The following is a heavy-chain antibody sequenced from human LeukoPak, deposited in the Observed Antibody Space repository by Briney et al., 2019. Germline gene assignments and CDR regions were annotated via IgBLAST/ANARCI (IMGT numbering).Heavy chain of an antibody. D-gene: IGHD6-19*01. V-gene: IGHV3-23*01. CDR1: GFTFSSYV. Sequence: GGSLRLSCAASGFTFSSYVMGWVRQAPGKGLEWVSAIGGGSSAFYADSVKGRFTISRDNSKSTLYLQVNSLRAEDTAVYYCAKRGPSGSPYYFDYWGQGTLVTVSS. CDR3: AKRGPSGSPYYFDY. CDR2: IGGGSSA. J-gene: IGHJ4*02.